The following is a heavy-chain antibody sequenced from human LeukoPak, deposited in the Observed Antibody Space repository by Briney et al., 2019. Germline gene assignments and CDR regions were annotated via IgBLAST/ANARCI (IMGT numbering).Heavy chain of an antibody. CDR2: IHSGGSA. V-gene: IGHV4-39*01. Sequence: SETLSLTCTVSGGSISSSSYYWGWIRQPPGKGLEWIGSIHSGGSASYNLSLKSRVTMSVDTSRHQFSLKLSSVTAADTAVYYCARGRAKYYGSGSYRPPCFDYWGQGTLVTVSS. J-gene: IGHJ4*02. D-gene: IGHD3-10*01. CDR1: GGSISSSSYY. CDR3: ARGRAKYYGSGSYRPPCFDY.